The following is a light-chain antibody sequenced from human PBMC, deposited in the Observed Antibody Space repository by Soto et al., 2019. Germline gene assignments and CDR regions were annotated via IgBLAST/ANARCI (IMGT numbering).Light chain of an antibody. CDR3: AGWDDSLSGCV. J-gene: IGLJ3*02. CDR2: SND. Sequence: QSVLTQPPSASGTPGQRVTISCSGGISNIGSNTINWYQQLPGTAPKLLIYSNDQRPSGVPDRFSGSKSGTSAFLVISGLQSEDEADYYCAGWDDSLSGCVFGGGTKLTVL. CDR1: ISNIGSNT. V-gene: IGLV1-44*01.